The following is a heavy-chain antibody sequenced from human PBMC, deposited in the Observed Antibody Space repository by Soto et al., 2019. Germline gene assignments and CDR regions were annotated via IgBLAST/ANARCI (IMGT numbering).Heavy chain of an antibody. Sequence: PSETLSLTCTVSGGSISSGGYYWGWIRQHPGKGLEWIGYIYYSGSTYYNPSLKSRVTISVDTSKNQFSLKLSSVTAADTAVYYCARAKKGIAAAENWFDPWGRGTLVTVSS. CDR1: GGSISSGGYY. D-gene: IGHD6-13*01. CDR3: ARAKKGIAAAENWFDP. CDR2: IYYSGST. V-gene: IGHV4-31*03. J-gene: IGHJ5*02.